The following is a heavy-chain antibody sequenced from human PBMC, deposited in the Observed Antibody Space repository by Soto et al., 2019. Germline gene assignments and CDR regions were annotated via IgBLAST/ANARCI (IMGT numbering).Heavy chain of an antibody. V-gene: IGHV1-8*01. Sequence: ASVKVSFKKSGYTFTEYDLNWVRQAPGQGLEYMGWVSPENRNAGYAPQFRGRVSMTTDTSISTAYLELTNLTYEDTAVYYCEVTTGFWGQGTMVTVSS. D-gene: IGHD1-1*01. CDR3: EVTTGF. CDR1: GYTFTEYD. CDR2: VSPENRNA. J-gene: IGHJ4*02.